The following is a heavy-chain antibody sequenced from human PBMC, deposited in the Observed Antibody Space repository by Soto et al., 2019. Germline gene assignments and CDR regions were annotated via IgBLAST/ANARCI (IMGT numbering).Heavy chain of an antibody. V-gene: IGHV1-8*01. J-gene: IGHJ6*02. Sequence: QVQLVQSGAEVKKPGASVKVSCKASGYTFTSYDINWVRQDTGQGLEWMGWMNPNSGNTGYAQKLQGRAAMTRNTSISTAYMELSSLRSEDTAVYYCEREKTSCGMDVWGQGTTVTVSS. CDR3: EREKTSCGMDV. CDR2: MNPNSGNT. CDR1: GYTFTSYD.